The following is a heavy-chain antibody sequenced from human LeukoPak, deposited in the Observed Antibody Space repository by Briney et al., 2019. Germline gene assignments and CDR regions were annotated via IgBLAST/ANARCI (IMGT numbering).Heavy chain of an antibody. CDR3: ARQPPQYYGMDV. Sequence: KPSETLSLTCTVSGGSFSNYYWSWIRQPAGKGLEWIGRIYTSGSTNYNPSVKSRVTMSVDTSNNQFSLKLTSVTAADTAVYYCARQPPQYYGMDVWGQGTTVTLSS. J-gene: IGHJ6*02. D-gene: IGHD1-14*01. V-gene: IGHV4-4*07. CDR1: GGSFSNYY. CDR2: IYTSGST.